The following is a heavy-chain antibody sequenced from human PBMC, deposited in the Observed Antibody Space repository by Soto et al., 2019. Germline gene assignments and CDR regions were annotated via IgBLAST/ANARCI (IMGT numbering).Heavy chain of an antibody. CDR3: TTGRPRSNWVYLDY. D-gene: IGHD4-4*01. Sequence: EVQLVESGGGLVQPGGSLRLTCVASGFTFNSYWMSWVRQSPGKGLEWVANIKQDGSAINYLDSLRGRFTISRDNGKNSLYLQMNSLRAEDAAVYYCTTGRPRSNWVYLDYWGQGISVAVSS. J-gene: IGHJ4*02. CDR1: GFTFNSYW. V-gene: IGHV3-7*01. CDR2: IKQDGSAI.